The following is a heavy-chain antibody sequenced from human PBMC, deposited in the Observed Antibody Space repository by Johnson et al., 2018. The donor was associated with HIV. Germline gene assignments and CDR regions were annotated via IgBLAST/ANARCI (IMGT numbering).Heavy chain of an antibody. CDR2: IGGSGTNT. Sequence: VQLVESGGTVVRPGGSLRLSCAASGFNLDDYGLSWVRQAPGKGLEWVSSIGGSGTNTYYADSVQGRFTISRDNSKNTLYLQMHSLRAEDTALYYCAKDRSTGWYPAFDIWGQGTMVTVSS. J-gene: IGHJ3*02. V-gene: IGHV3-23*04. CDR3: AKDRSTGWYPAFDI. D-gene: IGHD6-19*01. CDR1: GFNLDDYG.